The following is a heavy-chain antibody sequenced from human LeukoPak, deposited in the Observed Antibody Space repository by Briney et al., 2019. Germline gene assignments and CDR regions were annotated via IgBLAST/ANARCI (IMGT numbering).Heavy chain of an antibody. D-gene: IGHD4-17*01. Sequence: GGSLRLSCAAPGFTVSSNYMSWVRQAPGKGLEWVSVIYSGGSTYYADSVKGRFTISRDDAKNLLYLDMNSLRAEDTAVYYCARGHTAVTRHFDFWGQGTLVTVSS. CDR1: GFTVSSNY. J-gene: IGHJ4*02. CDR2: IYSGGST. CDR3: ARGHTAVTRHFDF. V-gene: IGHV3-53*01.